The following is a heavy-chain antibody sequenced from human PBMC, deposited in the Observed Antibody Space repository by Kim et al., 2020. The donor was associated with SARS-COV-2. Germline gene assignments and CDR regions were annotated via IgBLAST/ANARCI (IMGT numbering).Heavy chain of an antibody. CDR3: ARASSGYNYY. D-gene: IGHD3-22*01. J-gene: IGHJ4*02. CDR2: SFK. Sequence: SFKNAADSVNGRFIISRDNAKQSVYLQMNRLKVEDTAVYYCARASSGYNYYWGQGTLVTVSS. V-gene: IGHV3-11*06.